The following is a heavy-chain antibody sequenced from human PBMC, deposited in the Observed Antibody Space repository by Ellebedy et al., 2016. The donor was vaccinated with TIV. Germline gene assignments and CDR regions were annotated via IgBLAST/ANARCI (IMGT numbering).Heavy chain of an antibody. V-gene: IGHV3-23*01. CDR1: GLTFSSHA. CDR3: ARAREPGYFAYHYYGMDV. D-gene: IGHD3-9*01. Sequence: PGGSLRLSCAASGLTFSSHAMSWVRQAPGKGLEWVSSITESGGNTYYADSVKGRFTISRDNSKDTLFLQMDSLRVEDTAIYYCARAREPGYFAYHYYGMDVWGQGTTVTVSS. J-gene: IGHJ6*02. CDR2: ITESGGNT.